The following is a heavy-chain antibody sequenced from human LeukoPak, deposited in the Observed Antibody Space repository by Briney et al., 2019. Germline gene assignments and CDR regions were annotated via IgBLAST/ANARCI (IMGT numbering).Heavy chain of an antibody. D-gene: IGHD4-23*01. V-gene: IGHV1-69*13. CDR2: IIPIFGTA. J-gene: IGHJ3*02. CDR3: ARDPFIGYGGNSRHAFDI. CDR1: GGTFSSYA. Sequence: SVKVSCKASGGTFSSYAISLVRQAPGQGLEWMGGIIPIFGTANYAQKFQGRVTITADESTSTAYMELSSLRSEDTAVYYCARDPFIGYGGNSRHAFDIWGQGTMVTVSS.